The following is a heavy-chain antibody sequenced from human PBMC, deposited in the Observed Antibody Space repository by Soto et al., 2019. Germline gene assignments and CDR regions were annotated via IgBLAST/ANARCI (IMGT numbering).Heavy chain of an antibody. Sequence: GGSLRLSCAASGFTVGSNYMSWVRQAPGKGLEWVAAILYDGSNTYYADSVKGRFTISRDNSKNTLYLEMNSLRAEDTAVYHCAKTRDGYSFYYFYGMDVWGQGTTVTVSS. D-gene: IGHD4-4*01. CDR3: AKTRDGYSFYYFYGMDV. CDR2: ILYDGSNT. CDR1: GFTVGSNY. V-gene: IGHV3-30*18. J-gene: IGHJ6*02.